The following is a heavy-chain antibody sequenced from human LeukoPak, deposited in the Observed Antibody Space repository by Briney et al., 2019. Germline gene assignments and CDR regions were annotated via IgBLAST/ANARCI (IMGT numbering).Heavy chain of an antibody. D-gene: IGHD3-22*01. CDR3: TTYHYYDANYDY. CDR2: IKRKSDGGTT. Sequence: GGSLRLSCAASGFTFSNAWMNWVRRAPGKGLEWVGRIKRKSDGGTTDYAAPVKGRFTISRDDSENTLYLQMNSLKTEDTAMYYCTTYHYYDANYDYWGQGTLVTVSS. J-gene: IGHJ4*02. CDR1: GFTFSNAW. V-gene: IGHV3-15*01.